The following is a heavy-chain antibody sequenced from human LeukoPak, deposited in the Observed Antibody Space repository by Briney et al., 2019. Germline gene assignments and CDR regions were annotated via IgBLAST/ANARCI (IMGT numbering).Heavy chain of an antibody. Sequence: PSETLSLTCTVSGGSISSSSYYWGWIRQPPGKGLEWIGSIYYSGSTYYNPSLKSRVTISVDTSKNQFSLKLSSVTAADTAVYYCARGRDWEDYWGQGTLVTVSS. D-gene: IGHD2-21*01. CDR3: ARGRDWEDY. J-gene: IGHJ4*02. CDR2: IYYSGST. CDR1: GGSISSSSYY. V-gene: IGHV4-39*01.